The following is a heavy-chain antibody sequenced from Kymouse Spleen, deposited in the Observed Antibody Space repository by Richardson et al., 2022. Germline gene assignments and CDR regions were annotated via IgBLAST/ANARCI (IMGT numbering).Heavy chain of an antibody. J-gene: IGHJ6*02. CDR1: GGSISSSSYY. Sequence: QLQLQESGPGLVKPSETLSLTCTVSGGSISSSSYYWGWIRQPPGKGLEWIGSIYYSGSTYYNPSLKSRVTISVDTSKNQFSLKLSSVTAADTAVYYCARQNWNYYYYGMDVWGQGTTVTVSS. D-gene: IGHD1-1*01,IGHD1-20*01,IGHD1-7*01. V-gene: IGHV4-39*01. CDR3: ARQNWNYYYYGMDV. CDR2: IYYSGST.